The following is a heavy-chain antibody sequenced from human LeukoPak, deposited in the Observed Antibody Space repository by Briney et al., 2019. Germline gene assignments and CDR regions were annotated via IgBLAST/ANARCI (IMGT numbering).Heavy chain of an antibody. CDR3: ARDLVYYDSSGADY. D-gene: IGHD3-22*01. Sequence: GGSLRLSCAASGFTFSSYSMNWVRQAPGKGLEWVSYISSSSSTIYYADSVKGRFTISRDNAKKSLYLQMNSLRAEDTAVYYCARDLVYYDSSGADYWGQGTLVTVSS. CDR2: ISSSSSTI. CDR1: GFTFSSYS. V-gene: IGHV3-48*04. J-gene: IGHJ4*02.